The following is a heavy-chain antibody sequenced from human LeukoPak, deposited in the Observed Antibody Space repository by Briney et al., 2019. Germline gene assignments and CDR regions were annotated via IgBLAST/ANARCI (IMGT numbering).Heavy chain of an antibody. D-gene: IGHD1-26*01. CDR3: ARIIGISGTYPTDY. CDR2: ISSTSTYI. J-gene: IGHJ4*02. V-gene: IGHV3-21*06. Sequence: GGSLRLSCAASGFTFRTYSMNWVRQAPGKGLEWVASISSTSTYIYYADSMKGRFIISRDNARNSLYLEMNSLRAEDTAVYYCARIIGISGTYPTDYWGQGTPVTVSS. CDR1: GFTFRTYS.